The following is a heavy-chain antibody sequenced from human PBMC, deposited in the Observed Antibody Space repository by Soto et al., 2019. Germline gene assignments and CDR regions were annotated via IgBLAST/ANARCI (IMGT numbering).Heavy chain of an antibody. CDR3: ARSAISPSGGLIGTFDF. V-gene: IGHV1-3*05. Sequence: QVQLVQSGAEEKKPGASVKVSCETSGYRFTAYAIHWVRQAPGQRPEWMGWINAANGDTRYAQKFQTRLTITRDTSASTAYMDWSSLRFEDTAVYYCARSAISPSGGLIGTFDFWGQGNLVAGSS. CDR2: INAANGDT. D-gene: IGHD3-16*02. CDR1: GYRFTAYA. J-gene: IGHJ4*02.